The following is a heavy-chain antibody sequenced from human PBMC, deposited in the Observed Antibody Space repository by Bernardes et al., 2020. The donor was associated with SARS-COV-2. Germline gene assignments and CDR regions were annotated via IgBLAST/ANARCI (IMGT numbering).Heavy chain of an antibody. D-gene: IGHD4-17*01. CDR1: GFTFSSYA. Sequence: GGSLRLSCAASGFTFSSYAMSWVRQAPGKGLEWVSSISGSGGSTYYADSVKGRFTISRDNSKNTLYLQMNSLRAEDTAVYYCARAYGDYPPNYFDYWGQGTLVTVSS. CDR2: ISGSGGST. CDR3: ARAYGDYPPNYFDY. V-gene: IGHV3-23*01. J-gene: IGHJ4*02.